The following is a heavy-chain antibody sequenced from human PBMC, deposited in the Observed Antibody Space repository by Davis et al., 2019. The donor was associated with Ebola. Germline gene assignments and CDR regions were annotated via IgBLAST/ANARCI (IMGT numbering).Heavy chain of an antibody. D-gene: IGHD3-10*01. CDR1: GGSISSYY. J-gene: IGHJ6*02. CDR3: ARLAMVQGVNYYYYGMDV. Sequence: MPSETLSLTCTVSGGSISSYYWSWIRQPPGKGLAWIGYIYYSGSTNYNPSLKSRVTISVDTSKNQFSLKLSSVTAADTAVNYCARLAMVQGVNYYYYGMDVWGQGTTVTVSS. CDR2: IYYSGST. V-gene: IGHV4-59*08.